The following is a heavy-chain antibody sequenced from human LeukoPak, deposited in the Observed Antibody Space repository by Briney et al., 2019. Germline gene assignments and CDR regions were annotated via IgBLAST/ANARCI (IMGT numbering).Heavy chain of an antibody. CDR1: GTSFSGYS. Sequence: PSETLSLTCAVYGTSFSGYSWSWIRQPPGKGLEWIGEINHSGNTNYNPSLKSRVTISVDTSKDHFSLKLTSVTAADTAVYYCARQATGGPIDYWGQGTLVTVSS. CDR3: ARQATGGPIDY. D-gene: IGHD2-8*02. V-gene: IGHV4-34*01. CDR2: INHSGNT. J-gene: IGHJ4*02.